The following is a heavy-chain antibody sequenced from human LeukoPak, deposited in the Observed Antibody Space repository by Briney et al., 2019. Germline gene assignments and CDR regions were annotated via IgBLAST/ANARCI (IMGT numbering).Heavy chain of an antibody. Sequence: PSQTLSLTCTVSGGSISSGDYYWSWIRQPPGKGLEWIAYIYYSGSTNYNPSLKSRPTISLDMSKDQFSLKLSSVTAADTAVYYCARVFYGSGSLYYFDYWGQGALVTVSS. CDR1: GGSISSGDYY. D-gene: IGHD3-10*01. J-gene: IGHJ4*02. CDR3: ARVFYGSGSLYYFDY. V-gene: IGHV4-30-4*01. CDR2: IYYSGST.